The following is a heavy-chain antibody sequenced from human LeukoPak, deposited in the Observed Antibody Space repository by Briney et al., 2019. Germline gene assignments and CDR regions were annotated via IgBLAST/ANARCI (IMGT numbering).Heavy chain of an antibody. CDR3: ARVYSWFGDTPIDY. V-gene: IGHV4-59*11. J-gene: IGHJ4*02. D-gene: IGHD3-10*01. CDR1: GGSISSHY. CDR2: IDYSGRT. Sequence: PSEALSLTCTVSGGSISSHYWSWIRHTPEKGLEWIGYIDYSGRTNYNPSLKSRVTISVDTSKNQFSMKLSSVTAADTAVYYCARVYSWFGDTPIDYWGQGTLVTVSS.